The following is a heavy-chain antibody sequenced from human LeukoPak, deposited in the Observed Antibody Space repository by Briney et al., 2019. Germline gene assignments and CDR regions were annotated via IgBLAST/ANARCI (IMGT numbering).Heavy chain of an antibody. Sequence: GASVKVSCKASGYTFTGYYMHWVRQAPGQGLEWMGCINPNSGGTNYAQKFQGRVTMTRDTSISTAYMELSRLRSDDTAVYYCAGDSGSYYNAGNWFDPWGQGTLVTVSS. J-gene: IGHJ5*02. V-gene: IGHV1-2*02. CDR3: AGDSGSYYNAGNWFDP. CDR2: INPNSGGT. CDR1: GYTFTGYY. D-gene: IGHD1-26*01.